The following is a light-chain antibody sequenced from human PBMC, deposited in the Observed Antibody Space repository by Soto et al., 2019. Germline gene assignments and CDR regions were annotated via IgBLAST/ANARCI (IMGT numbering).Light chain of an antibody. J-gene: IGKJ1*01. V-gene: IGKV3-11*01. CDR3: HQRQRWPRT. Sequence: EIVMTQSPATLSLSPGERATLSFRASQTVGVRFAWYQHKPGQAPRLLIYEASNRAAGVPGRFSGSGSGTDFTLTITRLEPEDFAFYYCHQRQRWPRTFGQGTKVDIK. CDR1: QTVGVR. CDR2: EAS.